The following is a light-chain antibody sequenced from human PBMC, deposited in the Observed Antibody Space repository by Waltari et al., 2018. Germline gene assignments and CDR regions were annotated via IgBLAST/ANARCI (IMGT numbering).Light chain of an antibody. CDR3: QKYGSLPAT. Sequence: EIMLTQSPGTLSLSPGERATLSCRASQSISRFLVWYQQKPGQAPRLLIYDASSRATGIPDRFSGSGSGTDFSLTISRLEPEDIAVYYCQKYGSLPATFGQGTKVEIK. J-gene: IGKJ1*01. V-gene: IGKV3-20*01. CDR1: QSISRF. CDR2: DAS.